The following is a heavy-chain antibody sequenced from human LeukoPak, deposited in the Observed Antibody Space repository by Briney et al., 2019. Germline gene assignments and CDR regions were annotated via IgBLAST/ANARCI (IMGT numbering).Heavy chain of an antibody. CDR1: GFTFSSYW. CDR3: ARDNWIEAHYFDY. V-gene: IGHV3-74*01. CDR2: INSDGSST. J-gene: IGHJ4*02. D-gene: IGHD1-20*01. Sequence: VGSLRLSCVASGFTFSSYWMHWVRQAPGKGLLWVSRINSDGSSTSYADSVKGRFTVSRDNAENSLYLQMNSLRAEDTAVYYCARDNWIEAHYFDYWGQGTLVTVSS.